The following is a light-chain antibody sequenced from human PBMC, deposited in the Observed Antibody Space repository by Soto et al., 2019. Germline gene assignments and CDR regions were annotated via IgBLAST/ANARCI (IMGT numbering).Light chain of an antibody. Sequence: DIVMTQTSVSLPVTPGEPASISCRSSQSLLDSDDGNTYLDWYLQKPGQSPQLLLASGVPDRFRGSGSGTDFTLKNSRVEAEVVRVYYCMQRIEFPLFTFGPGTKVDIK. V-gene: IGKV2-40*01. J-gene: IGKJ3*01. CDR1: QSLLDSDDGNTY. CDR3: MQRIEFPLFT.